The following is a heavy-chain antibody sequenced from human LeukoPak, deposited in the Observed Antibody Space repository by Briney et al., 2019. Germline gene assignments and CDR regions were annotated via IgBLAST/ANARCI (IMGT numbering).Heavy chain of an antibody. CDR2: ISPTGSTT. CDR1: GFSFSGHW. J-gene: IGHJ4*02. Sequence: GGSLRLSCTASGFSFSGHWMHWARQLPGQGLVWVSRISPTGSTTSYADSVKGQFTVSRDNAKNTLYLQVNNLRAEDTAVYYCARGPNSNWSGLDFWGQGTLLTVSS. D-gene: IGHD6-6*01. V-gene: IGHV3-74*01. CDR3: ARGPNSNWSGLDF.